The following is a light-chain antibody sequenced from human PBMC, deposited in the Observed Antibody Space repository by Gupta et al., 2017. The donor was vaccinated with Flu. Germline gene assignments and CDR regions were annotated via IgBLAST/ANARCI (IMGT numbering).Light chain of an antibody. CDR1: SSDVGLYIY. Sequence: QSALTQPRSVSVSPGQSVTISCTGTSSDVGLYIYVSWYQQHPGKAPKLMIYDVSKRPLGVPDRFSGSKSGNTASLTISGLQAEDEADYYCCSFAGGYTWVFGGGTKLTVL. CDR3: CSFAGGYTWV. CDR2: DVS. J-gene: IGLJ3*02. V-gene: IGLV2-11*01.